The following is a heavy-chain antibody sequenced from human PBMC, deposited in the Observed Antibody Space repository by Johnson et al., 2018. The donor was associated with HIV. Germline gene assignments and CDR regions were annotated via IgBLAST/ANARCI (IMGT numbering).Heavy chain of an antibody. CDR2: IYSGGST. CDR1: GFTVSSNY. D-gene: IGHD3-10*01. J-gene: IGHJ3*02. Sequence: VQLVESGGGLIQPGGSLRLSCAASGFTVSSNYMSWVRQVPGQGLAWVSVIYSGGSTYYADSVKGRLTITRDTSKNTLYLQMNSMRAEDTAVYFCARNRITMVQMTSHDVFDIWGQGTMVTVSS. CDR3: ARNRITMVQMTSHDVFDI. V-gene: IGHV3-66*03.